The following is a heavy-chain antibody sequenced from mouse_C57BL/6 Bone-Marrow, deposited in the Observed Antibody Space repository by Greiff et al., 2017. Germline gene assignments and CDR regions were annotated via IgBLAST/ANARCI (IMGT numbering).Heavy chain of an antibody. CDR2: INPSNGGT. D-gene: IGHD1-1*01. Sequence: VKLQQPGTELVKPGASVKLSCKASGYTFTSYWMHWVKQRPGQGLEWIGNINPSNGGTNYNEKFKSKATLTVDKSSSTAYMQLSSLTSEDSAVYYCARGGYYYGSRYAMDYWGQGTSVTVSS. J-gene: IGHJ4*01. V-gene: IGHV1-53*01. CDR3: ARGGYYYGSRYAMDY. CDR1: GYTFTSYW.